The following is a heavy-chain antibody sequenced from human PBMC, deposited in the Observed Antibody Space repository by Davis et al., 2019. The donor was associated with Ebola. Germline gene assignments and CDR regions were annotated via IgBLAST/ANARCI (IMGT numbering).Heavy chain of an antibody. J-gene: IGHJ5*02. V-gene: IGHV3-21*04. D-gene: IGHD1-26*01. CDR1: GFTFSSYS. CDR2: ISSSSSYI. CDR3: ANWVLVGPTT. Sequence: GGSLRFSCAASGFTFSSYSMNWVRQAPGKGLEWVSSISSSSSYIYYADSVKGRFTISRDNSKNTLYLQMNSLRAEDTAVYYCANWVLVGPTTWGQGTLVTVSS.